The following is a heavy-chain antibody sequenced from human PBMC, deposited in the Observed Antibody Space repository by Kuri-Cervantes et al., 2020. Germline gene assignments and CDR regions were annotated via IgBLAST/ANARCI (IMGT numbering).Heavy chain of an antibody. D-gene: IGHD6-19*01. CDR2: ISYDGSNK. CDR1: GFTFSSYA. J-gene: IGHJ4*02. V-gene: IGHV3-30-3*01. Sequence: GGSLRLSCAASGFTFSSYAMLWVRQAPGKGLEWVAVISYDGSNKYYADSVKGRFTISRDNAKNSLYLQMNSLRAEDTAVYYCARGRPGYSSGWYYFDYWGQGTLVTVSS. CDR3: ARGRPGYSSGWYYFDY.